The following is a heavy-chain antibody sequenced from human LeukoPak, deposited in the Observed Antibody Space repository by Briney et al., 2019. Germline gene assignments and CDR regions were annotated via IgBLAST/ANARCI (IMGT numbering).Heavy chain of an antibody. V-gene: IGHV3-23*01. CDR3: AKDRYYVSGNVDAFDI. J-gene: IGHJ3*02. CDR1: GFTFSSYA. CDR2: ISGSGGST. D-gene: IGHD3-10*01. Sequence: GGSLRLSCAASGFTFSSYAMSWVRQAPGKGLEWVSGISGSGGSTYYADSVKGRFTISRDNSKNTLYLQMNSLRAEDTAVYYCAKDRYYVSGNVDAFDIWGQGTMVTVSS.